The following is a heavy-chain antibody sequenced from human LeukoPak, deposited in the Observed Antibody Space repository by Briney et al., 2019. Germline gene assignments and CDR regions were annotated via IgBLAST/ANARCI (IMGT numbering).Heavy chain of an antibody. V-gene: IGHV3-7*01. J-gene: IGHJ4*02. CDR3: ARIAAGAGTHFDY. CDR2: IKQDGSEK. D-gene: IGHD6-13*01. Sequence: GGSLRLSCAASGFTFSSYWMSWVRQAPGKGLEWVANIKQDGSEKYYVDSVKGRFTFSRDNSKNRLYLQMNSLRAEDTAVYYCARIAAGAGTHFDYWGQGTLVTVSS. CDR1: GFTFSSYW.